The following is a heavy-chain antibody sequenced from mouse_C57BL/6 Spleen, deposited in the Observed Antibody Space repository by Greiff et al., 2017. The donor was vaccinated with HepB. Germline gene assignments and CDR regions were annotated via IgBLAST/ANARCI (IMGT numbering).Heavy chain of an antibody. CDR3: ARRIYRDYFDY. J-gene: IGHJ2*01. CDR1: GYTFTSYW. D-gene: IGHD1-1*01. Sequence: QVQLQQPGAELVKPGASVKLSCKASGYTFTSYWMHWVKQRPGQGLEWIGMIHPNSGSTNYNEKFKSKATLTVDKSSSTAYMRLSSLTSEDSAVYYCARRIYRDYFDYWGQGTTLTVSS. CDR2: IHPNSGST. V-gene: IGHV1-64*01.